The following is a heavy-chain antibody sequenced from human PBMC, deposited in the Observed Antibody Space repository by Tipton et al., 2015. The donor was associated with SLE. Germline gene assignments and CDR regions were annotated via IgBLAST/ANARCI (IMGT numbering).Heavy chain of an antibody. Sequence: SLRLSCAASGFTFSSYAMHWVRQAPGKGLEWVAVISYDGSNKYYADSVKGRFTISRDNSKNTLYLQMNSLRAEDTAVYYCARDGGLSGAFDIWGQGTMVPVSS. CDR3: ARDGGLSGAFDI. D-gene: IGHD4/OR15-4a*01. J-gene: IGHJ3*02. CDR2: ISYDGSNK. V-gene: IGHV3-30*04. CDR1: GFTFSSYA.